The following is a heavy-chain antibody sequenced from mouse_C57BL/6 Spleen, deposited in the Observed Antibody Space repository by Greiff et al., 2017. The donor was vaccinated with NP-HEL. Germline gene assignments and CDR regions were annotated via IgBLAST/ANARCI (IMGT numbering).Heavy chain of an antibody. V-gene: IGHV5-4*01. D-gene: IGHD1-1*01. J-gene: IGHJ1*03. CDR1: GFTFSSYA. Sequence: EVMLVESGGGLVKPGGSLKLSCAASGFTFSSYAMSWVRQTTEKRLEWVATISDGGSYTYYPDNVKGRFTISRDNAKNNLYLQMSHLKSEDTAMYYCARDWGGSSYWYFDVWGTGTTVTVSS. CDR2: ISDGGSYT. CDR3: ARDWGGSSYWYFDV.